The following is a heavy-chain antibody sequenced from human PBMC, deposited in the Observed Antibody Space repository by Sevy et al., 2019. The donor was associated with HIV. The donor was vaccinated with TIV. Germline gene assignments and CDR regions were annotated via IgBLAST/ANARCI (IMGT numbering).Heavy chain of an antibody. D-gene: IGHD1-26*01. Sequence: ASVKVSCKVSGYSFTNFWIGWVRQVPGKGLEWMGLINPGDSGSRYSPSFEGQVTISVAKSSSTVYLQWGSLKASDTARYYCARRGWEPDLPFDYWGQGTLVTVSS. CDR1: GYSFTNFW. V-gene: IGHV5-51*01. CDR3: ARRGWEPDLPFDY. CDR2: INPGDSGS. J-gene: IGHJ4*02.